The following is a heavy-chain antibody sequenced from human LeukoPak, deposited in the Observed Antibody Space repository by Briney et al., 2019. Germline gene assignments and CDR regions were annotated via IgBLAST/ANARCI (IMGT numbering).Heavy chain of an antibody. CDR1: GYTFTSYD. J-gene: IGHJ3*02. CDR3: ARERGGGTTGTMTYDI. CDR2: MNPNSGNT. V-gene: IGHV1-8*01. Sequence: ASVKVSCKASGYTFTSYDINWVRPATGQGLEWMGWMNPNSGNTGYAQKFQGRVTMTRNTSINTAYMELSSLRSEDTAVYYCARERGGGTTGTMTYDIWGQGTMVTVSS. D-gene: IGHD1-1*01.